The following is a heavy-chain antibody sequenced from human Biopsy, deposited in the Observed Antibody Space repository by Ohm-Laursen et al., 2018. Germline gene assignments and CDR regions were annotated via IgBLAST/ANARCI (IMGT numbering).Heavy chain of an antibody. CDR1: GDPISSYY. D-gene: IGHD5-18*01. CDR2: IYYSGST. V-gene: IGHV4-59*07. J-gene: IGHJ4*02. CDR3: ARGSSYGYDFDY. Sequence: SDTLSLTCTVSGDPISSYYWSWIRQPPGKRLEWIGNIYYSGSTNFNPSLKSRVTISVDTSKNQFSLKLSSVTAADTAVYFCARGSSYGYDFDYWGQGTLVAVSS.